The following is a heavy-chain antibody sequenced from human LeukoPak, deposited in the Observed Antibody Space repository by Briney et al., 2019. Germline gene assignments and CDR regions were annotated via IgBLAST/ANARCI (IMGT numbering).Heavy chain of an antibody. CDR1: GFTFTSYG. Sequence: QPGGSLRLSCAASGFTFTSYGMHWVRQGPGKGLEWVAAISYDGSNKYYGESVKGRFTISRDNSKNTLYLQMNSLRTEDTAVYYCTKGHATEAQYSSGWYDDSDSWGQGTLVTVSS. V-gene: IGHV3-30*03. D-gene: IGHD6-19*01. CDR2: ISYDGSNK. J-gene: IGHJ4*02. CDR3: TKGHATEAQYSSGWYDDSDS.